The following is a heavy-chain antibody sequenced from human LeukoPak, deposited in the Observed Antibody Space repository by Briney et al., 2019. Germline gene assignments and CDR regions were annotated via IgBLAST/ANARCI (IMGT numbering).Heavy chain of an antibody. D-gene: IGHD6-19*01. CDR2: INHSGST. Sequence: SSETLSLTCAVYGGSFSGYYWSWIRQPPGKGLEWIGEINHSGSTNHNPSLKSRVTISVDTSKNQFSLKLSSVTAADTAVYYCARSIAVAGSQPAFDYWGQGTLVTVSS. V-gene: IGHV4-34*01. CDR1: GGSFSGYY. CDR3: ARSIAVAGSQPAFDY. J-gene: IGHJ4*02.